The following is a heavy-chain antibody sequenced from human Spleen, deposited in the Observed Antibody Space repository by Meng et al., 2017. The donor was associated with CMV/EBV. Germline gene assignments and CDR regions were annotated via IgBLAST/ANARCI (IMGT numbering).Heavy chain of an antibody. D-gene: IGHD2-2*01. Sequence: GESLKISCAASGFTFSSYSMNWVRQAPGKGLEWVSSISSSSDYIYYADSVKGRFTISRDNAKNSLYLQMNSLRAEDTAVYYCARYPDVDCSSTSCYRGYFDYWGQGTRVTVSS. CDR3: ARYPDVDCSSTSCYRGYFDY. J-gene: IGHJ4*02. CDR2: ISSSSDYI. V-gene: IGHV3-21*01. CDR1: GFTFSSYS.